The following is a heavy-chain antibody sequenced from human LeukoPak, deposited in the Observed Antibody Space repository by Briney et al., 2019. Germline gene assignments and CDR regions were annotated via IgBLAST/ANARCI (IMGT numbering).Heavy chain of an antibody. CDR3: AKEIFSGLLYIDY. CDR1: GFTFSSPS. CDR2: ITDAVGST. Sequence: GGSLRLSCAASGFTFSSPSIGWVRQAPGKGLEWVSAITDAVGSTHYADSVKGRFTISSDNSKNTVYLQMNSLRPEDMAVYYCAKEIFSGLLYIDYWGQGTLVTVSS. D-gene: IGHD5-12*01. J-gene: IGHJ4*02. V-gene: IGHV3-23*01.